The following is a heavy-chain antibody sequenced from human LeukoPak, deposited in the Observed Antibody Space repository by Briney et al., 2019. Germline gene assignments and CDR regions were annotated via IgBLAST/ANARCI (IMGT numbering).Heavy chain of an antibody. Sequence: GGSLRLSCAASGFTFSSYSMNWVRQAPGKGLEWVSYISSSGSTIYYADSVKGRFTISRDNAKNSLYLQMNSLRAEDTAVYYCARGGQGRIAVADGGFDYWGQGTLVTVSS. CDR1: GFTFSSYS. V-gene: IGHV3-48*04. CDR2: ISSSGSTI. J-gene: IGHJ4*02. CDR3: ARGGQGRIAVADGGFDY. D-gene: IGHD6-19*01.